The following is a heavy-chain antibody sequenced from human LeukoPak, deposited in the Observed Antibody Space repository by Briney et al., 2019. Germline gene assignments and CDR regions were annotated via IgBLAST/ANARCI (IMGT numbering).Heavy chain of an antibody. CDR3: ARETVVDYYDSSGYHDY. Sequence: GGSLRLSCAASGFTFSSYSMNWVRQAPGKGLEWVANIKQDGSEKYYVDSVKGRFTISRDNAKNSLYLQMNSLRAEDTAVYYCARETVVDYYDSSGYHDYWGQGTLVTVSS. CDR1: GFTFSSYS. D-gene: IGHD3-22*01. V-gene: IGHV3-7*01. CDR2: IKQDGSEK. J-gene: IGHJ4*02.